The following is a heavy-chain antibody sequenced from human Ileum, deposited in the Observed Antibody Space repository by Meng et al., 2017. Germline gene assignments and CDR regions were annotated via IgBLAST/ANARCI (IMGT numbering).Heavy chain of an antibody. CDR3: ARGRHCSSTTCYLSDS. CDR1: GYSFTNYG. Sequence: QVHLVQSGPVVRKPGASVKVSCQASGYSFTNYGINWVRQAPGKGLEWMGWTSTYNSNRNYAQSLQGRVTMTTDTSTTTAYMELRSLTSDDTAVYYCARGRHCSSTTCYLSDSWGQGTLVTVSS. V-gene: IGHV1-18*01. D-gene: IGHD2-2*01. CDR2: TSTYNSNR. J-gene: IGHJ4*02.